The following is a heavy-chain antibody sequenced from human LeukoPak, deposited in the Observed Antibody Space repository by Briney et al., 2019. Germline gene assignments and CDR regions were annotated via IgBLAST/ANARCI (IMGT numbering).Heavy chain of an antibody. Sequence: GGSLRLSCAASGFTFSYHWMSWVRQAAGKGLEWVSGISGSGGSTYYPDSVKGRFTISRDNSKNTLYLQMNSLRVEDTAVYYCAKSPGTGPGAFDIWGQGTMVTVSS. CDR1: GFTFSYHW. CDR2: ISGSGGST. D-gene: IGHD1-14*01. V-gene: IGHV3-23*01. CDR3: AKSPGTGPGAFDI. J-gene: IGHJ3*02.